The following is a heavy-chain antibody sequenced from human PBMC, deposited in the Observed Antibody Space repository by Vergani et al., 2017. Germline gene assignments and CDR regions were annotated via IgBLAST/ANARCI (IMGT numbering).Heavy chain of an antibody. CDR1: GFPFSDYG. CDR2: ISYDGNKK. CDR3: ARDFLTRVTTLDYYYMGV. Sequence: QVQLVESGGGEVQPGRSLRLSCSAAGFPFSDYGVHWVRQAPGKGLEWVSVISYDGNKKKYADSVKGRFTISRDNSKNTLYLEMNALRAEDTAVYYCARDFLTRVTTLDYYYMGVWGKGTTGTVSS. V-gene: IGHV3-30*03. J-gene: IGHJ6*03. D-gene: IGHD1-1*01.